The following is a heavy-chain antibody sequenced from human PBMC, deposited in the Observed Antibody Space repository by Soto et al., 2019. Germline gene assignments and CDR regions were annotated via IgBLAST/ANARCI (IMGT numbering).Heavy chain of an antibody. D-gene: IGHD3-22*01. Sequence: PGGSLRLSSAASGFTFSSYAMSWVRQAPGKGLEWVSAIGGSGGSTYYADSVKGRFTISRDNSKNTLYLQMNSLRAEDTAVYYCAKGGMLVVVITYYFDYWGQGTLVTVSS. CDR1: GFTFSSYA. CDR3: AKGGMLVVVITYYFDY. J-gene: IGHJ4*02. CDR2: IGGSGGST. V-gene: IGHV3-23*01.